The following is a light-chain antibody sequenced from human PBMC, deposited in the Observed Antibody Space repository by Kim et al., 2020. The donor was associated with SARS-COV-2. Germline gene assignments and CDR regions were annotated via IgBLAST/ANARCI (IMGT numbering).Light chain of an antibody. V-gene: IGLV1-40*01. CDR2: GNS. CDR3: QSYDTGLNDLVV. Sequence: QSVLTQPPPVSGAPGQRVIISCTGSSSNIGADYDVHWYQKLPGAAPKLLIYGNSNRPSGVPDRFSASKSGTSASLAITGLQAEDEADYYCQSYDTGLNDLVVFGGGTQLTVL. CDR1: SSNIGADYD. J-gene: IGLJ2*01.